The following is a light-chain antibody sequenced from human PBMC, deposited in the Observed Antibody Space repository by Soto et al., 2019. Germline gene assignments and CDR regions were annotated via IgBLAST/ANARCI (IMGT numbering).Light chain of an antibody. V-gene: IGKV1-5*03. Sequence: DIQMTQSPSTLSASVGDRVVITCRASQSISSWLAWYQQKPGKAPKLLIYQASSLESGVPSRLSGSGSGTEFTLTITSLQPEDFATYYSQLYHPYSTSGPATKVDIK. CDR3: QLYHPYST. CDR2: QAS. CDR1: QSISSW. J-gene: IGKJ1*01.